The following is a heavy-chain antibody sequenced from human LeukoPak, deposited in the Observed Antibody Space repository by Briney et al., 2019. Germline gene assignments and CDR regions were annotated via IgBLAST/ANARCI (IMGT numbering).Heavy chain of an antibody. D-gene: IGHD2-15*01. Sequence: PGGSLRLSCAASGFTFSSYGMNWVRQAPGKGLEWVSYISSSGRTTYYADSVKGRFTMSRDNAKNSVYLQMNSLRAEDTAVYYCARVGAHSRYYFEYWGQGTLVTVSS. CDR3: ARVGAHSRYYFEY. J-gene: IGHJ4*02. V-gene: IGHV3-48*04. CDR2: ISSSGRTT. CDR1: GFTFSSYG.